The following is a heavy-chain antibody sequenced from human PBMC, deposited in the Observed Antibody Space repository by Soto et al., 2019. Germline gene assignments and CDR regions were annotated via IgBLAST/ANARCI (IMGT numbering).Heavy chain of an antibody. CDR2: ISYDGSNK. D-gene: IGHD2-2*02. J-gene: IGHJ3*02. V-gene: IGHV3-30-3*01. CDR3: ARELGYCSSTSCYTAFDI. CDR1: GFTFSSYA. Sequence: GGSLRLSCAASGFTFSSYAMHWVRQAPGKGLEWVAVISYDGSNKYYADSVKGRFTISRDNSKNTLYLQMNRLRAEDTAVYYCARELGYCSSTSCYTAFDIWGEGTMVTVSS.